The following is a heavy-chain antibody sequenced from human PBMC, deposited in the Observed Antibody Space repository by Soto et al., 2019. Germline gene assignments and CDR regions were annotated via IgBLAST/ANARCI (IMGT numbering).Heavy chain of an antibody. D-gene: IGHD3-16*01. CDR3: ASTRDYDYIHAFDI. CDR2: IYYSGST. CDR1: GGSISSYY. J-gene: IGHJ3*02. V-gene: IGHV4-59*01. Sequence: SETLSLTCTVSGGSISSYYWSWIRQPPGKGLEWIGYIYYSGSTNYNPSLKSRVTISVDTSKNQFSLKLSSVTAADTAVYYCASTRDYDYIHAFDIWGQGTMDTVSS.